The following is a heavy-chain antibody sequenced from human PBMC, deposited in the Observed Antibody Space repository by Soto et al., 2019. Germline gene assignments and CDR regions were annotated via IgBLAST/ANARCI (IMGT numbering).Heavy chain of an antibody. V-gene: IGHV4-39*01. CDR2: VYYSGST. Sequence: SETLSLTCTVSGDSISYSNYYWGRFRQPPGKGLEWIGSVYYSGSTYYSPSLKSRVTISVDTSKNQLSLKLSSVTAADTAVYYCARQAQRVRLVDYWGQGILVTVS. CDR3: ARQAQRVRLVDY. J-gene: IGHJ4*02. CDR1: GDSISYSNYY.